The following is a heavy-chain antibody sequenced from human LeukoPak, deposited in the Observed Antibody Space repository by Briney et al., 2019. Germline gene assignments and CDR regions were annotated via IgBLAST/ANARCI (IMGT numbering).Heavy chain of an antibody. Sequence: PGGSLRLSCGASGFIFRSYGIHWVRRAPGKGLEWGAVIRYEGSNKYYADSVKGRFTISGDNSKNTLYLQMDSLSAEDTAVYYCARENTMVRGVTLYYFDYWGQGTLVTVSS. CDR1: GFIFRSYG. V-gene: IGHV3-33*01. CDR3: ARENTMVRGVTLYYFDY. CDR2: IRYEGSNK. J-gene: IGHJ4*02. D-gene: IGHD3-10*01.